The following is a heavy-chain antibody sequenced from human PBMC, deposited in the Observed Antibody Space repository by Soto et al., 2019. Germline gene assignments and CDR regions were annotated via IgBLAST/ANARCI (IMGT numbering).Heavy chain of an antibody. CDR2: ISAYNGNT. CDR1: GYTFTSYG. Sequence: ASVKVSCKASGYTFTSYGISWVRQATGQGLEWMGWISAYNGNTNYAQKLQGRVTMTTDTSTSTAYMELRSLRSDDTAVYYCAREVFRDGYNYSFDYWGQGTLVTVSS. J-gene: IGHJ4*02. D-gene: IGHD5-12*01. V-gene: IGHV1-18*01. CDR3: AREVFRDGYNYSFDY.